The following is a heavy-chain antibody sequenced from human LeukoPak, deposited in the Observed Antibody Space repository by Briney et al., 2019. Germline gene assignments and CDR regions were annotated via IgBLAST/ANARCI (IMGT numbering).Heavy chain of an antibody. Sequence: GASVKVSCKASGYTFTSYGISWVRQAPGQGLEWMGWISAYNGNTNYARKLQGRVTMTTDTSTSTAYMELRSLRSDDTAVYYCARTLPTYSSGWYQDYWGQGTLVTVSS. D-gene: IGHD6-19*01. CDR1: GYTFTSYG. CDR3: ARTLPTYSSGWYQDY. J-gene: IGHJ4*02. V-gene: IGHV1-18*01. CDR2: ISAYNGNT.